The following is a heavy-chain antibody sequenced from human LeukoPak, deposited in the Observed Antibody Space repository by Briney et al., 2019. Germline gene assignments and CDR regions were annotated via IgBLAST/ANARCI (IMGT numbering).Heavy chain of an antibody. V-gene: IGHV1-2*02. CDR1: GYTFTTYY. Sequence: ASVKVSCKASGYTFTTYYIHLVRQAPGQGREWMGWISPNRGGTNYAQNFQGRVTLTRDTSTSTVYMELSSLRSEDTAVYYCARDRSVEKFDYWGQGALVTVSS. D-gene: IGHD3-10*01. CDR3: ARDRSVEKFDY. CDR2: ISPNRGGT. J-gene: IGHJ4*02.